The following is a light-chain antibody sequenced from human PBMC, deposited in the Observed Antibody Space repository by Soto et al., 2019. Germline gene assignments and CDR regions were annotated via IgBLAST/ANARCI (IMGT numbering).Light chain of an antibody. CDR1: QSISSY. V-gene: IGKV1-39*01. Sequence: DIQMTQTPSSLSASVGDRVTITCRASQSISSYLNWYQQKPGKAPKLLIYAASSLQSGVPSRFSGSGSGTDFTLTISSLQPEDFATYYCQQYYSWLITFGQGTLLEIK. CDR2: AAS. J-gene: IGKJ5*01. CDR3: QQYYSWLIT.